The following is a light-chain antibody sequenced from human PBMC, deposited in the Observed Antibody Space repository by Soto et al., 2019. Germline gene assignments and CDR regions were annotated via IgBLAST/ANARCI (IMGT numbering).Light chain of an antibody. V-gene: IGLV2-14*01. CDR2: DVS. CDR1: SSDVGASNF. J-gene: IGLJ1*01. CDR3: SSYTSSSTLRYV. Sequence: QSALAQPASVSGSPGQSITISCTGTSSDVGASNFVSWYQQEPGKAPKLMIYDVSNRPSGVSNRFSGSKSGNTASLTISGLQAEAASDYYCSSYTSSSTLRYVFGTGTKLTVL.